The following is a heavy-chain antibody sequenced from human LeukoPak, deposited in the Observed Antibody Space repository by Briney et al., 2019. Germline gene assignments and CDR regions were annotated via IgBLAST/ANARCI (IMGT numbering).Heavy chain of an antibody. CDR1: GGTLSSYA. Sequence: VASVKVSCKASGGTLSSYAISWVRQAPGQGLEWMGRIIPIFGTANYAQKFQGRVTITTDESTSTAYMELSSLRSEDTAVYYCARAGVAVAGTGGGAFDIWGQGTMVTVSS. J-gene: IGHJ3*02. CDR2: IIPIFGTA. D-gene: IGHD6-19*01. CDR3: ARAGVAVAGTGGGAFDI. V-gene: IGHV1-69*05.